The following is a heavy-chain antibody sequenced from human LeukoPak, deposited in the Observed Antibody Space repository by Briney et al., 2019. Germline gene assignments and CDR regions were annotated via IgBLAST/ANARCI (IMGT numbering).Heavy chain of an antibody. CDR3: AKILRLGGGYYFGDAFDI. CDR1: GFTFSSYA. Sequence: GGSLRLSCAASGFTFSSYAMSWVRQAPGKGLEWVSAISGSGGSTYYADSVKGRFTISRDNSKNTLYLQMNSLRAEDTAVYYCAKILRLGGGYYFGDAFDIWGQGTMVTVSS. V-gene: IGHV3-23*01. CDR2: ISGSGGST. D-gene: IGHD1-26*01. J-gene: IGHJ3*02.